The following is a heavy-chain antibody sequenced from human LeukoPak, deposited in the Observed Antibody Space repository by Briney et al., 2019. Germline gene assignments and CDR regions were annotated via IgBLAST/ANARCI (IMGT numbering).Heavy chain of an antibody. CDR1: GFTFSSYW. V-gene: IGHV3-7*01. Sequence: PGGSLRLSCAASGFTFSSYWMSRVRQAPGKGLEWVANIKQDGSEKYYMDSVKGRFTISRDNAKNSLYLQMNSLRAEDTAVYYCARRYYDFWSGYYTNYYYYYMDVWGKGTTVTVSS. D-gene: IGHD3-3*01. J-gene: IGHJ6*03. CDR3: ARRYYDFWSGYYTNYYYYYMDV. CDR2: IKQDGSEK.